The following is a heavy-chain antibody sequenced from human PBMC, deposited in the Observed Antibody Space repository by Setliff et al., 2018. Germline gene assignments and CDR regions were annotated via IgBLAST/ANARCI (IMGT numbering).Heavy chain of an antibody. Sequence: LSLTCTVSGVSIGSSTYYWSWIRQPAGKGLEWIGHVYTTGITNYSPSLKGRVSISVDTSKNQFSLKLTSVTAADTALYYCARETAMVTFDYWGQGTLVTVSS. V-gene: IGHV4-61*09. CDR2: VYTTGIT. J-gene: IGHJ4*02. D-gene: IGHD5-18*01. CDR3: ARETAMVTFDY. CDR1: GVSIGSSTYY.